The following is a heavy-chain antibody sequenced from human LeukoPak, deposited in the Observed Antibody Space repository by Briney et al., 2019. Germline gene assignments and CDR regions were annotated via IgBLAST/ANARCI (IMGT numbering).Heavy chain of an antibody. Sequence: ASVKASCKPSGYTFTSYYMHWVRQAPGQGLEWMGIINPSGGSTSYAQKFQGRVTMTRDTSTSTVYMELSSLRSEDTAVYYCARETRLHLSTDYYYYMDVWGKGTTVTVSS. CDR1: GYTFTSYY. J-gene: IGHJ6*03. CDR3: ARETRLHLSTDYYYYMDV. CDR2: INPSGGST. D-gene: IGHD4-11*01. V-gene: IGHV1-46*01.